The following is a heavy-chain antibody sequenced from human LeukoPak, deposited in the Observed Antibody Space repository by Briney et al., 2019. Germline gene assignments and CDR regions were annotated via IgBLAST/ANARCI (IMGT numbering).Heavy chain of an antibody. Sequence: WETRSPSCAVAGGFISIYLWGGGREPRGKGLEWIGYIYNSGSTTYNPSLKSRATISVDTSKNQFSLKLTSMTAADTAFYYCVRDRELHYWGQGILVTVSS. CDR1: GGFISIYL. CDR3: VRDRELHY. V-gene: IGHV4-59*01. J-gene: IGHJ4*02. D-gene: IGHD1-7*01. CDR2: IYNSGST.